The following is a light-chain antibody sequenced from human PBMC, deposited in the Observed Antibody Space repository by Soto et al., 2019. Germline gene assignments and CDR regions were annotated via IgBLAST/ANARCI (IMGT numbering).Light chain of an antibody. Sequence: NFMLTQPHSVSESTGKTVTISCTRSSGSIASNYVQWYQQRPGSAPTPVIYEDNERPSGVPDRFSGSIDSSSNSASLTISGLKTDDEADYYCQSYHSGNVVFGGGPKLTVL. CDR2: EDN. CDR1: SGSIASNY. V-gene: IGLV6-57*04. J-gene: IGLJ2*01. CDR3: QSYHSGNVV.